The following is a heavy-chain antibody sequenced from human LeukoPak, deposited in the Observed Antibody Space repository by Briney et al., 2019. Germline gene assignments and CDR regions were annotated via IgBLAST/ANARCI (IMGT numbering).Heavy chain of an antibody. V-gene: IGHV3-30*04. CDR1: GFTFSGYA. CDR3: ARDLIAAAGAGLDY. D-gene: IGHD6-13*01. CDR2: ISYDGSDK. J-gene: IGHJ4*02. Sequence: PGGSLRLSCAASGFTFSGYAMHWVRQAPGKGLEWVAVISYDGSDKYYADSVKGRFTISRDNSKNTLYLQMNSLRAEDTAVYYCARDLIAAAGAGLDYWGQGTLVTVSS.